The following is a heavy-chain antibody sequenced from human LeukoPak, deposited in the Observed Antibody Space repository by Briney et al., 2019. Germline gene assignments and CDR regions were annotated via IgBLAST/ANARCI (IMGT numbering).Heavy chain of an antibody. J-gene: IGHJ6*02. CDR3: AREVLLRHSSSWYGPYYYYGMDV. V-gene: IGHV4-4*07. Sequence: SETLSLTCTVSGGSISSYYWSWIRQPAGKGLEWIGRIYTSGSTNYNPSLKSRVTMSVDTSKNQFSLKLSSVTAADTAVYYCAREVLLRHSSSWYGPYYYYGMDVWGQGTTVTVSS. CDR1: GGSISSYY. CDR2: IYTSGST. D-gene: IGHD6-13*01.